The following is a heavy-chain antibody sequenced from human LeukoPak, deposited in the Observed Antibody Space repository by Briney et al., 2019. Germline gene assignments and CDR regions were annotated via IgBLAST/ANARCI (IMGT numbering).Heavy chain of an antibody. CDR3: ARVHGDYGLYYFDY. Sequence: PSETLSLTCTVSGGSISSYYWSWIRQPPGKGLEWIGYIYYSGGTNYNPSLKSRVTISVDTSKNQFSLKLSSVTAADTAVYYCARVHGDYGLYYFDYWGQGTLVTVSS. V-gene: IGHV4-59*01. CDR2: IYYSGGT. D-gene: IGHD4-17*01. J-gene: IGHJ4*02. CDR1: GGSISSYY.